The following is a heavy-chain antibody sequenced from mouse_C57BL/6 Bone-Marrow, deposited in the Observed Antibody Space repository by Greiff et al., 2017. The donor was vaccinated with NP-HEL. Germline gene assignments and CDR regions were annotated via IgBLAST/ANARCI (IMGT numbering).Heavy chain of an antibody. Sequence: QVQLQQPGAELVMPGASVKLSCKASGYTFTSYWMHWVKQRPGQGLEWIGEIDPSDSYTNYNQKFKGKSTLTVDKAFSTAYMQLSSLTSEDSAVYYFAREDYYGSFAYWGQGTLVTVSA. D-gene: IGHD1-1*01. CDR2: IDPSDSYT. V-gene: IGHV1-69*01. CDR1: GYTFTSYW. CDR3: AREDYYGSFAY. J-gene: IGHJ3*01.